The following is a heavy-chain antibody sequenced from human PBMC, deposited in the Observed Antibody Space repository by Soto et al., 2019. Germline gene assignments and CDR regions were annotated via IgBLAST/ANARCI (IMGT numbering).Heavy chain of an antibody. J-gene: IGHJ5*02. CDR3: ARLSVADGFDP. Sequence: QVHLQESGPGLVKPSETLSLTCTVSGGSISSDYWTWVRQPPGKGLEWIGYRYYSGTAKYNSSLKSRVTISVDTSMKHFYLKLSSVTVADTAVYYCARLSVADGFDPWGQGIQVTVSS. CDR1: GGSISSDY. CDR2: RYYSGTA. V-gene: IGHV4-59*01. D-gene: IGHD2-15*01.